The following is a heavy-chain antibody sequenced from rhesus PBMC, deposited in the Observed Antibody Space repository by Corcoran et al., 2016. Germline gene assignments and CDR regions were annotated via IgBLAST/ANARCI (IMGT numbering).Heavy chain of an antibody. J-gene: IGHJ4*01. CDR3: ARYSGSYYRDD. Sequence: QVQLQESGPGVVKPSETLSLTCAVSGGSISDSYRWSWIRQPPGKGLEWIGYIYGSSTSTNSTPSLKSLVTIATGTSTNQFARKLNSETAADTTIDYCARYSGSYYRDDWGQGVLVTVSS. CDR1: GGSISDSYR. CDR2: IYGSSTST. V-gene: IGHV4S10*01. D-gene: IGHD3-16*01.